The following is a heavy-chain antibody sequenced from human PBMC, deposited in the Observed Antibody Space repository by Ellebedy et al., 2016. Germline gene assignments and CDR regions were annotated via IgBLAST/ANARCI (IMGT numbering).Heavy chain of an antibody. CDR1: GFTFTSYA. V-gene: IGHV3-23*01. Sequence: GGSLRLXXAASGFTFTSYAMSWVRQAPGKGLEWVSAMSGSGGSTHYAGSVKGRFTISRDNAKNSLYLQMNSLRAEDTAVYYCARGKRWLQAVFDYWGQGTLVTVSS. CDR3: ARGKRWLQAVFDY. CDR2: MSGSGGST. J-gene: IGHJ4*02. D-gene: IGHD5-24*01.